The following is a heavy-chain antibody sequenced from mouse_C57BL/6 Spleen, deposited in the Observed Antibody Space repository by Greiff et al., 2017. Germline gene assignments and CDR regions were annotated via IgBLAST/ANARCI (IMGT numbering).Heavy chain of an antibody. CDR3: ARKVGVDY. CDR1: GFTFSDYG. CDR2: ISSGSSTI. Sequence: DVMLVESGGGLVKPGGSLKLSCAASGFTFSDYGMHWVRQAPEKGLGWFAYISSGSSTIYYADAVKGRFTISRDNAKNTLFLQMTSLRSEDTAMYYCARKVGVDYWGQGTSVTVSS. J-gene: IGHJ4*01. V-gene: IGHV5-17*01.